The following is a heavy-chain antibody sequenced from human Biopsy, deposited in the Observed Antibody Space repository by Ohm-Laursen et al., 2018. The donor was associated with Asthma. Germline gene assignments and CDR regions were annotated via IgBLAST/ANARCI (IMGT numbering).Heavy chain of an antibody. CDR1: GFTFSNYG. D-gene: IGHD1-26*01. CDR3: AKEVFPGWELRRGPDS. V-gene: IGHV3-30*18. J-gene: IGHJ4*02. Sequence: SLRLSCAASGFTFSNYGMHWVRQAPGKGLDWVAVISFDGSNKNYIDSVKGRFTISRDNSRNTLHLQMNSLSAEDTAVYFCAKEVFPGWELRRGPDSWGQGTLVTVSS. CDR2: ISFDGSNK.